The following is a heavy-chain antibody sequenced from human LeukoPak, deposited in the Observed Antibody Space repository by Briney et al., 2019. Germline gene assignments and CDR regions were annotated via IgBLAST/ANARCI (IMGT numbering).Heavy chain of an antibody. J-gene: IGHJ4*02. CDR2: ISGSGDST. CDR3: AKDGWLAATGTD. CDR1: GFTFSSYA. V-gene: IGHV3-23*01. Sequence: GGSLRLSCAASGFTFSSYAMSWVRQAPGKGLEWVSVISGSGDSTYYADSVKCRFTISRDNSKNTLYLQMNSLRAEDTAVYYCAKDGWLAATGTDWGQGTLVTVSS. D-gene: IGHD6-13*01.